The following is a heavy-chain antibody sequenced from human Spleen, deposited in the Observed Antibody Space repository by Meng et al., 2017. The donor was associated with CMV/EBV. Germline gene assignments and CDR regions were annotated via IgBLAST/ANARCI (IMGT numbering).Heavy chain of an antibody. CDR2: ISNSGGRT. CDR1: GFTFSSYA. D-gene: IGHD6-13*01. V-gene: IGHV3-23*01. CDR3: ARTATAAGTYYFDY. J-gene: IGHJ4*02. Sequence: GESLKISCAASGFTFSSYAMSWVRRAPGKGLEWVSAISNSGGRTYDADSVKGRFTISRDNSKNTLYLQMNSLRAEDTTVYYCARTATAAGTYYFDYWGQGTLVTVSS.